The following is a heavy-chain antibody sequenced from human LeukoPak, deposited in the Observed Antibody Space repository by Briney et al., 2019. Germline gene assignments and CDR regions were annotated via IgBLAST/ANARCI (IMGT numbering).Heavy chain of an antibody. CDR1: GGSLSGYY. J-gene: IGHJ4*02. Sequence: SETLSLTCAVYGGSLSGYYWNWIRQPPGKGLEWIGEINHSGSTNYNPSLKSRVTISVDTSKNQFSLKLSSVTAADTAVYYCARGAVAGSSRLDYWGQGTLVTVSS. CDR2: INHSGST. D-gene: IGHD6-19*01. V-gene: IGHV4-34*01. CDR3: ARGAVAGSSRLDY.